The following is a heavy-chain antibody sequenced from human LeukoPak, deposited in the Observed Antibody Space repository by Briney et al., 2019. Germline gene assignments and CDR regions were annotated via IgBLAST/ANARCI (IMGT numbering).Heavy chain of an antibody. V-gene: IGHV4-38-2*01. J-gene: IGHJ4*02. CDR3: ARHPDLRWPRSFDY. Sequence: SETLSLTCAVSDYSISSGYYWCWIRQPPGRGLEWIGIVYQSGSTYYSPSLKSRVTISVDTSNNQFSLKLTSVTAADTAIYYCARHPDLRWPRSFDYWGQGTLVSVSS. CDR2: VYQSGST. D-gene: IGHD2-21*01. CDR1: DYSISSGYY.